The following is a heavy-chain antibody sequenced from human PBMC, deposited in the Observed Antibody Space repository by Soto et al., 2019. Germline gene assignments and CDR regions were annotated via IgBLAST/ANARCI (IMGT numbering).Heavy chain of an antibody. Sequence: SETLSLTCAVYGGSFSGYYWTWIRQPPGKGLEWIGSIYYTGNTYYNPSLKSRVTISVDTSKNQFSLKLSSVTAADTAVYYCARAYYYDSSGSYYPLPPPFWGQGTLVTVSS. CDR3: ARAYYYDSSGSYYPLPPPF. D-gene: IGHD3-22*01. J-gene: IGHJ4*02. CDR2: IYYTGNT. V-gene: IGHV4-34*01. CDR1: GGSFSGYY.